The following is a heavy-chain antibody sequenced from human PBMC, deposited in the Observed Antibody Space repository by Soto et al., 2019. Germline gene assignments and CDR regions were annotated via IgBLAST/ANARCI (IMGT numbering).Heavy chain of an antibody. D-gene: IGHD3-22*01. CDR1: GYTFTSYG. Sequence: ASVKVSCKASGYTFTSYGISWVRQAPGQGLEWMGWISAYNGNKNYAQKLQGRVTMTTDTSTSTAYMELRSLRSDDTAVYYCARDAAYYCDSSGYYYGQIIMDYYYGMDVWGQGTTVTVSS. J-gene: IGHJ6*02. CDR2: ISAYNGNK. CDR3: ARDAAYYCDSSGYYYGQIIMDYYYGMDV. V-gene: IGHV1-18*01.